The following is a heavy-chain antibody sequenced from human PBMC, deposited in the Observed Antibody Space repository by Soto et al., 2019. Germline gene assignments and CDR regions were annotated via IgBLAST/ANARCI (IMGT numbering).Heavy chain of an antibody. J-gene: IGHJ5*02. CDR2: ISAYNGNT. CDR1: GYTFTSYG. D-gene: IGHD3-10*01. CDR3: ARDTLWFGEYNWFDP. V-gene: IGHV1-18*01. Sequence: ASVKVCCKSSGYTFTSYGISWVRQAPGQGLEWMGWISAYNGNTNYAQKLQGRVTMTTDTSTSTAYMELRSLRSDDTAVYYCARDTLWFGEYNWFDPWGQGTLVTVSS.